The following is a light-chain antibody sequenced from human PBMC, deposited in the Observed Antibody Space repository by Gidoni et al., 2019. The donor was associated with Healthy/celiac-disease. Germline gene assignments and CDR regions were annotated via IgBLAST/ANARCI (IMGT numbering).Light chain of an antibody. V-gene: IGKV3-11*01. Sequence: EIVLTQPPATLSLSPGKRATLSCRASQSVSSYLAWYQQKPGQAPRLLIYDASNRATGIPARFSGSGSGTDFTLTISSLEPEDFAVYYCQQRSNWPPITFGQGTRLEIK. J-gene: IGKJ5*01. CDR3: QQRSNWPPIT. CDR2: DAS. CDR1: QSVSSY.